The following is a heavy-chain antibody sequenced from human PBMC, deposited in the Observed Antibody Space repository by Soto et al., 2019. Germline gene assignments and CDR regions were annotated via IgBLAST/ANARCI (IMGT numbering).Heavy chain of an antibody. V-gene: IGHV1-46*01. J-gene: IGHJ6*02. Sequence: ASVKVSCKASGYTFTSYYMHWVRQAPGQGLEWMGIINPSGGSTSYAQKFQGRVTMTRDTSTSTVYMELSSLRSEDTAVYYSARCGRSHGDYSLYQYYYAMAVWGQGNTVTVSS. CDR3: ARCGRSHGDYSLYQYYYAMAV. D-gene: IGHD4-17*01. CDR2: INPSGGST. CDR1: GYTFTSYY.